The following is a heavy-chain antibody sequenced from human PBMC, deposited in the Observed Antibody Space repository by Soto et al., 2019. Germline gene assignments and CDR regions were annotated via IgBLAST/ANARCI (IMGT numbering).Heavy chain of an antibody. CDR3: DSAYSSGDDAFDI. CDR2: IYPGDSDT. D-gene: IGHD6-19*01. Sequence: PGESLKISCKGSGYSFTSYWIGWVRQMPGKGLEWMGIIYPGDSDTRYSPSFQGQVTISADKSISTAYLQWSSLKASDTAMYYCDSAYSSGDDAFDIWGQGSMVTVSS. J-gene: IGHJ3*02. CDR1: GYSFTSYW. V-gene: IGHV5-51*01.